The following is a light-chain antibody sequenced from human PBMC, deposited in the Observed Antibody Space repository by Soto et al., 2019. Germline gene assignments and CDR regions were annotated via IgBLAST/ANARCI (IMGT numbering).Light chain of an antibody. J-gene: IGKJ3*01. CDR2: GAS. V-gene: IGKV3-20*01. CDR3: QQYGSSPFT. CDR1: QSVTINY. Sequence: EIGLTQSPGTLSLSPGERATLSCRASQSVTINYLAWYQQKPGQAPRLLVYGASTRATGIPDRFSGSGSGTDFTLTINTLEPEDFAVYYCQQYGSSPFTFGPGTKVD.